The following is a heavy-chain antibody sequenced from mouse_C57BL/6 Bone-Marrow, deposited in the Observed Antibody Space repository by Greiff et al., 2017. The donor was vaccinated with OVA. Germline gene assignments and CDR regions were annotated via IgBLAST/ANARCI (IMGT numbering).Heavy chain of an antibody. CDR3: ARSLNLYFDC. J-gene: IGHJ2*01. Sequence: QVQLQQSGPELVKPGAPVKISCKASGYALSSSWLNWVKQRPGKGLEWIGRIYSGDGDTNYNGKFKGKAILTADKSSSTAYMQLSSLTSKDAAVYLCARSLNLYFDCWDRGATLT. V-gene: IGHV1-82*01. CDR2: IYSGDGDT. CDR1: GYALSSSW. D-gene: IGHD4-1*02.